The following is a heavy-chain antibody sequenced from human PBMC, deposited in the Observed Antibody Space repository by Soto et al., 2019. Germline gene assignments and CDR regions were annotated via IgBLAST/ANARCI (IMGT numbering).Heavy chain of an antibody. CDR1: GGSFSGYY. D-gene: IGHD2-15*01. CDR2: IDYNGVT. Sequence: PSETLSLTCAVYGGSFSGYYWGWIRQPPGRGLEWIGNIDYNGVTYSNPSLKSRVTISRDTSKNQFSLKLTSVTAADTALYYCGKVLVGATGHTDSDSWGPGTLVTVSS. CDR3: GKVLVGATGHTDSDS. J-gene: IGHJ4*02. V-gene: IGHV4-34*01.